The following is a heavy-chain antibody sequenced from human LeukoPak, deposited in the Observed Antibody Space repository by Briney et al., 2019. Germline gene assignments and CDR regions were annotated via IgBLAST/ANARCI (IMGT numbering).Heavy chain of an antibody. J-gene: IGHJ4*02. V-gene: IGHV3-23*01. CDR3: AKGYASGTYYFDY. CDR2: ITGSGGNT. CDR1: GFTFGTFA. D-gene: IGHD3-10*01. Sequence: GGSLRLSCAASGFTFGTFAMSWVRQAPGEGLEWVSAITGSGGNTFYADSVNGRFTISRDNSKNTVFLQMNSLRAEDTGVYYCAKGYASGTYYFDYWGQGTLVTVSS.